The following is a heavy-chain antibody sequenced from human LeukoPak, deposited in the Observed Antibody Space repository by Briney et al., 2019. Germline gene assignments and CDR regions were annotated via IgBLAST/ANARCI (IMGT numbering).Heavy chain of an antibody. CDR1: GGSFSGYY. J-gene: IGHJ5*02. V-gene: IGHV4-34*01. CDR2: INHSGST. CDR3: ARHSGGTYFVNLVP. Sequence: PSETLSLTCAVYGGSFSGYYWSWIRQPPGKGLEWIGEINHSGSTNYNPSLKSRVTISVDTSKNQFSLKLSSVTAADTAVYYCARHSGGTYFVNLVPWGQGALVTVSS. D-gene: IGHD1-26*01.